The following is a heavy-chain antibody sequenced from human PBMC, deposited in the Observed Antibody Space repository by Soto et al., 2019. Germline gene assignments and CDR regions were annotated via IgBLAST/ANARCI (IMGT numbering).Heavy chain of an antibody. D-gene: IGHD6-6*01. CDR2: ISYGGSNK. J-gene: IGHJ6*02. Sequence: XGSLRRSCSAAGVTLSSYGMHWVRQAPGKGLEWVAVISYGGSNKYYADSVKGRFTISRDNSKNTLYLQMNSLRAEDTAVYYCAKDRDYLEYSSSMDVWGQGTTVTVSS. V-gene: IGHV3-30*18. CDR3: AKDRDYLEYSSSMDV. CDR1: GVTLSSYG.